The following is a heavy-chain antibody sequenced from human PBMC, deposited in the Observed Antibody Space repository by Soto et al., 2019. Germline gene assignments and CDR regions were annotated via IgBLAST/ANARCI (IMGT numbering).Heavy chain of an antibody. V-gene: IGHV4-31*03. J-gene: IGHJ4*02. CDR3: ARVLRTTSTPKHFDY. CDR2: IYYSGST. CDR1: GGSISSGLYY. Sequence: QVQLQESGPGLVKPSQTLSLTCSVSGGSISSGLYYWSWIRQHPGKGLEWVGYIYYSGSTYYNPSLKSRVTLSVDTSKILFSLKLSSVTAADTAVYYCARVLRTTSTPKHFDYWGQGTLVTVSS. D-gene: IGHD1-7*01.